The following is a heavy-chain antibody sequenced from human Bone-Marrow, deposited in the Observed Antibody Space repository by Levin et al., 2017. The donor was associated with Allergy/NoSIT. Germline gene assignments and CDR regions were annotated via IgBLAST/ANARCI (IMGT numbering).Heavy chain of an antibody. CDR2: ISADGDST. V-gene: IGHV3-74*01. CDR1: GFPFSLYW. Sequence: GGSLRLSCAASGFPFSLYWVDWVRQGPGKGLEWVSRISADGDSTTYADSVEGRFTVSRDNAKNMVSLQMNGLRADDSGIYYCTREETSSTTGATWFDPWGQGTLVTVSS. J-gene: IGHJ5*02. D-gene: IGHD1-26*01. CDR3: TREETSSTTGATWFDP.